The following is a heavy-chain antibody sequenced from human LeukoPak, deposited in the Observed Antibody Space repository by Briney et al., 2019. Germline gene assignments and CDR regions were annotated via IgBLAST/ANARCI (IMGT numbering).Heavy chain of an antibody. V-gene: IGHV3-74*01. D-gene: IGHD3-9*01. CDR3: ARSFYDILIGYYQYFDY. CDR1: GFPFSNYW. J-gene: IGHJ4*02. CDR2: VNSDGSTT. Sequence: GGSLRLSCAAAGFPFSNYWMHWVRQAPGKGLVWVALVNSDGSTTNYADSVKGRFTISRDNAENTLYMRMNSLRAEDTAVYYCARSFYDILIGYYQYFDYWGQGTLVTVSS.